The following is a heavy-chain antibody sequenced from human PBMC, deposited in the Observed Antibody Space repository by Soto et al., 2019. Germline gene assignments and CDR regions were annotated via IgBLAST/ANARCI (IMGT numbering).Heavy chain of an antibody. J-gene: IGHJ4*02. CDR1: GYTFTSYA. CDR3: ARDLGFGLSDY. Sequence: QVQLVQSGAEVKKPGASVKVSCKASGYTFTSYAMHWVRQAPGQRIEWMGWINAGNGNTKYSQKFQGRVTITRDTSASTAYMELSGLRSEDTAVYCCARDLGFGLSDYWGQGTLVTVSS. V-gene: IGHV1-3*01. D-gene: IGHD3-10*01. CDR2: INAGNGNT.